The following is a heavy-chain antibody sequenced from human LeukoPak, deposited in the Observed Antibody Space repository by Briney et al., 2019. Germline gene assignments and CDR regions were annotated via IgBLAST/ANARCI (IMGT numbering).Heavy chain of an antibody. CDR2: ISYDGSNK. CDR3: ACPYSSGWYERYYYYGMDV. CDR1: GFTFSSYA. D-gene: IGHD6-19*01. V-gene: IGHV3-30*04. Sequence: GGSLGLSCAASGFTFSSYAMHWVRQAPGKGLEGVAVISYDGSNKYYADSVKGRFTISRDNSKNTLYLQMNSLRAEDTAVYYCACPYSSGWYERYYYYGMDVWGQGTTVTVSS. J-gene: IGHJ6*02.